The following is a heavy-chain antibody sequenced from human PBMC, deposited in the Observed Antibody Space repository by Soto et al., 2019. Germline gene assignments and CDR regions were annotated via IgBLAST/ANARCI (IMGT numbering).Heavy chain of an antibody. CDR1: GGTFSSYA. CDR2: IIPIFGTA. D-gene: IGHD5-18*01. J-gene: IGHJ6*02. CDR3: ARKGDGYSKYYYYYYGMDA. Sequence: SVKVSCKASGGTFSSYAISWVRQAPGQGLEWMGGIIPIFGTANYAQKFQGRVTITADESTSTAYMELSSLRSEDTAVYYCARKGDGYSKYYYYYYGMDAWGQGTTVTVSS. V-gene: IGHV1-69*13.